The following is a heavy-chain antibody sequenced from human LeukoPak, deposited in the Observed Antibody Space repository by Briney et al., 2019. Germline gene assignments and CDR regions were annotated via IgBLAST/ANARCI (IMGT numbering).Heavy chain of an antibody. CDR3: ARALHGYQLSGGYYFDY. D-gene: IGHD5-24*01. V-gene: IGHV4-34*01. J-gene: IGHJ4*02. Sequence: PSGTLSLTCAVYGGSFSGYYWSWIRQPPGKGLEWIGGINHSGSTNYNPSLKSRVTISVDTSKNQFSLKLSSVTAADTAVYYCARALHGYQLSGGYYFDYWGQGTLVTVSS. CDR2: INHSGST. CDR1: GGSFSGYY.